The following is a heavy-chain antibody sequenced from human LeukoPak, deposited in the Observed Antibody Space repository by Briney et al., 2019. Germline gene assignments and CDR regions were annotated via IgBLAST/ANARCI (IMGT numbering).Heavy chain of an antibody. CDR3: ARDFDWLFDY. CDR2: IKQDGSEK. CDR1: GFRFSSYW. Sequence: GGSLRLSCAASGFRFSSYWMSWVRQAPGKGLEWVANIKQDGSEKYYVDSVRGRFTISRDNAKNSLYLQMNSLRAEDTAVYYCARDFDWLFDYWGQGTLVTVSS. V-gene: IGHV3-7*04. D-gene: IGHD3-9*01. J-gene: IGHJ4*02.